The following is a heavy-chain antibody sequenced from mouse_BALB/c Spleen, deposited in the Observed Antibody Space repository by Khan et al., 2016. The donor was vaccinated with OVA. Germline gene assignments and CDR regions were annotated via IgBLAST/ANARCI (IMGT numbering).Heavy chain of an antibody. V-gene: IGHV1-4*01. J-gene: IGHJ3*01. D-gene: IGHD2-14*01. CDR1: GYTFTSYT. Sequence: QVQLQQSGAELARPGASVKMSCKASGYTFTSYTIHWIKERPGQGLEWIGYINPSNGYTNYNQRFKDKATLTTDKSSTTAYLQLSSLTSDDSAVYNCVSGGAYHRNDDWFAYWGQGTLVTVSA. CDR3: VSGGAYHRNDDWFAY. CDR2: INPSNGYT.